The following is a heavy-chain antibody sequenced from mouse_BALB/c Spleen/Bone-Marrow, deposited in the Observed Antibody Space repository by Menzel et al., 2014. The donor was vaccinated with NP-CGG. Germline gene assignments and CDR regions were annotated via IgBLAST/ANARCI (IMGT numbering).Heavy chain of an antibody. J-gene: IGHJ3*01. CDR2: ISTYYGDA. D-gene: IGHD2-1*01. V-gene: IGHV1S137*01. CDR1: GYTFTDYA. CDR3: AREGGNFPWFAY. Sequence: QVQLQQPGAELVRPGVSVKISCKGSGYTFTDYAMHWVKQSHAKSLEWIGVISTYYGDASYNQKFKGKAPMTVDKSSSTAYMELARLTSEDSTIYYCAREGGNFPWFAYWGQGTLVTVSA.